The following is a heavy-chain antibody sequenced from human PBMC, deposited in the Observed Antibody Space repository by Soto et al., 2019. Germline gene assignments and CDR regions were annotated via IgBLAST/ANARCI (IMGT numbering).Heavy chain of an antibody. CDR3: ERGGEGGGGEY. CDR2: IIPIFGTP. D-gene: IGHD2-15*01. CDR1: GCNFNSYA. J-gene: IGHJ4*02. V-gene: IGHV1-69*13. Sequence: ASVKVSCKASGCNFNSYAFNWVRQAPGEGLEWMGGIIPIFGTPIYAQKFQGRVTITADESTSTAYMELSSLRSEDTAVYFCERGGEGGGGEYWGQGTLVIVS.